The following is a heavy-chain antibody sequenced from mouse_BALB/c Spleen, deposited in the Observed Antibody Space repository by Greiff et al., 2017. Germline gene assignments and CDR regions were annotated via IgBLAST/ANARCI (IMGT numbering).Heavy chain of an antibody. CDR3: AREGGYGSSYVYYYAMDY. CDR1: GFTFSDYY. CDR2: ISDGGSYT. Sequence: EVQVVESGGGLVKPGGSLKLSCAASGFTFSDYYMYWVRQTPEKRLEWVATISDGGSYTYYPDSAKGRFTISRDNAKNNLYLQMSSLKSEDTAMYYCAREGGYGSSYVYYYAMDYWGQGTSVTVSS. D-gene: IGHD1-1*01. V-gene: IGHV5-4*02. J-gene: IGHJ4*01.